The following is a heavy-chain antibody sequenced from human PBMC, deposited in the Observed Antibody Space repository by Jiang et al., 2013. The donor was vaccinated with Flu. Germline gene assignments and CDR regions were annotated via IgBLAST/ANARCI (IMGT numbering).Heavy chain of an antibody. D-gene: IGHD4-17*01. CDR1: GDSVSSNSAA. CDR3: ARAKGRATVTTFDY. Sequence: SQTLSLTCAISGDSVSSNSAAWNWIRQSPSRGLEWLGRTYYRSKWYNDYAGSVKGRITINPDTSKNQFSLQLNSVTPEDTAVYYCARAKGRATVTTFDYWGQGTLVTVSS. J-gene: IGHJ4*02. V-gene: IGHV6-1*01. CDR2: TYYRSKWYN.